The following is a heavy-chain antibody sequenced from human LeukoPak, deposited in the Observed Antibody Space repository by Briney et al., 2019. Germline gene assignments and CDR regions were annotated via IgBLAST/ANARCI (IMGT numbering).Heavy chain of an antibody. Sequence: ASVSVSFTASGYTFISYGISWVRQAPGQGLEWMGWISGYSGNTNYAQNLQGRVAITTDTSTSTAYMDLRSLRSDDTAVYYCARDLYDSSGYYSVRFDYWGQGTLVTVSS. J-gene: IGHJ4*02. CDR3: ARDLYDSSGYYSVRFDY. CDR2: ISGYSGNT. V-gene: IGHV1-18*01. CDR1: GYTFISYG. D-gene: IGHD3-22*01.